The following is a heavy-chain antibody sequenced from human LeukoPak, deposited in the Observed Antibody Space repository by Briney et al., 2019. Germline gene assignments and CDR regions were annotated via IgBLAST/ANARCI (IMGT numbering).Heavy chain of an antibody. D-gene: IGHD3-10*01. CDR1: GFTFSSYS. Sequence: SGGSLRLSCAASGFTFSSYSMNWVRQAPGKRLEWVSSISSSSSYIYYADSVKGRFTISRDNAKNSLYLQMNSLRAEDTTVYYCARDRGETDHFLGYWGQGTLVTVSS. J-gene: IGHJ4*02. CDR2: ISSSSSYI. CDR3: ARDRGETDHFLGY. V-gene: IGHV3-21*01.